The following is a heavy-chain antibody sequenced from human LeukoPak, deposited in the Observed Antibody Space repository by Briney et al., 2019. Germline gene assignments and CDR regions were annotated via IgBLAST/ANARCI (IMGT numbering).Heavy chain of an antibody. CDR1: GYTFTSYG. J-gene: IGHJ4*02. D-gene: IGHD4-11*01. V-gene: IGHV1-18*01. Sequence: ASVKVSCKASGYTFTSYGISWVRQAPGQGLEWMGWISTYNGNTNYAQKLQGRVTMTTDTSTTTAYMELRSLTSDDTAVYYCARDPTTQTFDYWGQGTLVTVSS. CDR2: ISTYNGNT. CDR3: ARDPTTQTFDY.